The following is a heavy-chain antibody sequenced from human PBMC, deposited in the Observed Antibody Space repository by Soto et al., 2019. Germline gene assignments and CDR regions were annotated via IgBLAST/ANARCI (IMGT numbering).Heavy chain of an antibody. Sequence: QVQLVQSGDEVKKPGASVKVSCKASGYIFVNYGIAWVRQAPGQGLEWMGWISPYTGNTHSATKIQGRLTITTDTSTCTAYLQLKSRTGNETTMYSYVIVENCVTPRPLDVWGKGTTVTVSS. V-gene: IGHV1-18*01. J-gene: IGHJ6*04. CDR3: VIVENCVTPRPLDV. D-gene: IGHD2-15*01. CDR1: GYIFVNYG. CDR2: ISPYTGNT.